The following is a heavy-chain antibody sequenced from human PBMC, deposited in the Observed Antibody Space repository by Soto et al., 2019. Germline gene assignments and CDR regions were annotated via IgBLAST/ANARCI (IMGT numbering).Heavy chain of an antibody. CDR3: ARQRYNSGPTDNDMDV. D-gene: IGHD6-19*01. J-gene: IGHJ6*02. CDR1: GYDFATYW. Sequence: GESLKIACKGSGYDFATYWIGWVRQMPGKGLEWMGIIYPGDSDTKYSPSFQGQVTISVDKSISAAYLQWSSLKASDTAMYYCARQRYNSGPTDNDMDVWGQGTTVTVSS. V-gene: IGHV5-51*01. CDR2: IYPGDSDT.